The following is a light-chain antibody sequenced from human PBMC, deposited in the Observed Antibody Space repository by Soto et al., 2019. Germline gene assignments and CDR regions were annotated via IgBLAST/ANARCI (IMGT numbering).Light chain of an antibody. CDR1: SSDIGTYNL. CDR3: CSYAGGRNFEVL. J-gene: IGLJ2*01. CDR2: EVT. V-gene: IGLV2-23*02. Sequence: QSALTQPASVSGSPGQSITISCTGTSSDIGTYNLVSWYQQHPGKGPKLVIFEVTKRPSGVSNRFSGSRSGNTASLTISGLQAEDEAYYHCCSYAGGRNFEVLFGGGTKVTVL.